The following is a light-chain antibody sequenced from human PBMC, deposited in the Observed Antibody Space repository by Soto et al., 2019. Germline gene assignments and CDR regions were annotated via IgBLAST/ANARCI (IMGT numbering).Light chain of an antibody. CDR3: ETWDTSLSGVV. V-gene: IGLV1-51*01. J-gene: IGLJ2*01. CDR2: DNN. Sequence: QSVLTQPPSVSAAPGQTVTISCSGSTSNIGINYVSWYQQLPGTAPKLLIYDNNKRPSGIPDRFSGSKSGTSATLGITGLQTGDEADYYCETWDTSLSGVVFGGGTKLTVL. CDR1: TSNIGINY.